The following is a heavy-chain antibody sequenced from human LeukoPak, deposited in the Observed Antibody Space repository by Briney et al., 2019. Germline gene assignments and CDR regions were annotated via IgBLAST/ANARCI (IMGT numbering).Heavy chain of an antibody. CDR1: GYTFTSYY. J-gene: IGHJ4*02. V-gene: IGHV1-46*01. CDR3: ARADGDYLQGDY. Sequence: ASVKVSCKASGYTFTSYYMHWVRQAPGQGLEWMGIINPSGGSTSYAQKFQGRVTMTRDTSTSTVYMELSSLRPEDTAVYYCARADGDYLQGDYWGQGTLVTVSS. D-gene: IGHD4-17*01. CDR2: INPSGGST.